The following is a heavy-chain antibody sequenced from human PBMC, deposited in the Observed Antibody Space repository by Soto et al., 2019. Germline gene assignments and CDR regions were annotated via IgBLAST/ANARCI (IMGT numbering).Heavy chain of an antibody. V-gene: IGHV4-61*08. J-gene: IGHJ4*02. CDR2: IYYSGST. CDR1: GGSIRSGDNY. D-gene: IGHD2-8*02. Sequence: SETLSLTCTVSGGSIRSGDNYWSWIRQPPGKGLEWIGDIYYSGSTDYNPSLKSRVTISVDTSKNQFSLKLTSVTAADTAVYYCARDKITGLFDYWGQGTLVTVSS. CDR3: ARDKITGLFDY.